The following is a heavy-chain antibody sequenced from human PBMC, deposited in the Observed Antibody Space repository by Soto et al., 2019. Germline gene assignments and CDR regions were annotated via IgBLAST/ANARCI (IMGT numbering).Heavy chain of an antibody. J-gene: IGHJ6*02. D-gene: IGHD3-10*01. V-gene: IGHV1-69*02. Sequence: QVQLVQSGAEVKKPGSSVKVSCKASGGTFSSYTISWVRQAPGQGLEWMGRIIPILGIANYAQKFHGRVTITADKSTSTAYMELSSLRSEDTAVYYCASLISSGYYYGMDVWGQGTTVTVSS. CDR3: ASLISSGYYYGMDV. CDR2: IIPILGIA. CDR1: GGTFSSYT.